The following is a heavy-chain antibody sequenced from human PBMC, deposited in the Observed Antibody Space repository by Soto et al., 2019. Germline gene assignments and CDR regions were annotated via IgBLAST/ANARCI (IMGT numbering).Heavy chain of an antibody. CDR3: ARGQRWGGAPKYYFDY. CDR2: IYHSGST. V-gene: IGHV4-4*02. D-gene: IGHD3-16*01. J-gene: IGHJ4*02. Sequence: SETLSLTCAVSGGSISSSNWWSWVRQPPGKGLEWIGEIYHSGSTNYNPSLKSRVTISVDKSKNQFSLKLSSVTAADTAVYYCARGQRWGGAPKYYFDYWGQGTLVTVSS. CDR1: GGSISSSNW.